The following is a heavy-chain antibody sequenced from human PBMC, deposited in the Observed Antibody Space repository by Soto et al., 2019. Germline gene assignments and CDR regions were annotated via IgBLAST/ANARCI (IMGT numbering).Heavy chain of an antibody. Sequence: GGSLRLSCAASGFTFSSYGMHWVRQAPGKGLEWVAVISYDGSNKYYADSVKGRFTISRDNSKNTLYLQMNSLRAEDTAVYYCAKERIIAGYYYYYGMDVWGQGTTVTVSS. CDR1: GFTFSSYG. D-gene: IGHD3-16*01. CDR2: ISYDGSNK. V-gene: IGHV3-30*18. CDR3: AKERIIAGYYYYYGMDV. J-gene: IGHJ6*02.